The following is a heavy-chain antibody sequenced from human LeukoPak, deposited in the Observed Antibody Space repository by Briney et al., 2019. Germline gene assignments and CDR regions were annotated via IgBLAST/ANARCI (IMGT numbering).Heavy chain of an antibody. CDR3: ARDRTLSSPLDY. J-gene: IGHJ4*02. Sequence: PSVKVSCKASGYTFTGYYMHWVRQAPGQGLEWMGWINPNSGGTNYAQKFQGRVTMTRDTSISTAYMELSRLRSDDTAVYYCARDRTLSSPLDYWGQGTLVTVSS. V-gene: IGHV1-2*02. CDR2: INPNSGGT. CDR1: GYTFTGYY. D-gene: IGHD6-13*01.